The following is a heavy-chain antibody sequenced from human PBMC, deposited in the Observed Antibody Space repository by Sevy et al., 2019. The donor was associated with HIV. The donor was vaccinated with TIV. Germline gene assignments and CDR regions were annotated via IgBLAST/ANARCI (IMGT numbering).Heavy chain of an antibody. CDR2: IYYSGST. V-gene: IGHV4-30-4*01. CDR3: ARATFGGFGELGENLFDP. Sequence: SETLSLTCTVSGGSISSGDYYWSWIRQPPGRGLEWIGYIYYSGSTYYNPSLQSRVTISVDTSKNQFSLKLCSVTSADTALYFCARATFGGFGELGENLFDPWGPGTLVTVSS. CDR1: GGSISSGDYY. J-gene: IGHJ5*02. D-gene: IGHD3-10*01.